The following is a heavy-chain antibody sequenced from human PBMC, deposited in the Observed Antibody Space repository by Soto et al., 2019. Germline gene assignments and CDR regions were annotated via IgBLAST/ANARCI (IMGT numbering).Heavy chain of an antibody. CDR2: INPNSGAT. J-gene: IGHJ5*02. CDR3: ASDSGPGVVVGATSNWIDP. V-gene: IGHV1-2*04. CDR1: EYTFTAYY. Sequence: QVQLVQSGAEVKKPGASVKVSCKASEYTFTAYYIHWVRQAPGQGLEWMGWINPNSGATNYAQKVQGWVTRTRDTSINTAYRELSRLKSDDPPVYYCASDSGPGVVVGATSNWIDPGGQGTLVTVSS. D-gene: IGHD2-15*01.